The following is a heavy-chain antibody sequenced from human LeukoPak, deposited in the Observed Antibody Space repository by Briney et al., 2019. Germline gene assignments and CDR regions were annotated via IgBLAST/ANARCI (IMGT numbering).Heavy chain of an antibody. Sequence: SVKVSCKASGFTFTSSAMQWVRQARGQRLEWLGWIVVGSGNTNYAQKFQERVTITRDMSTSTAYMELSSLTSEDTAVYYCAAPSPYCGGDCYPMDLWRKATTVTVSS. D-gene: IGHD2-21*01. J-gene: IGHJ6*03. CDR2: IVVGSGNT. V-gene: IGHV1-58*02. CDR3: AAPSPYCGGDCYPMDL. CDR1: GFTFTSSA.